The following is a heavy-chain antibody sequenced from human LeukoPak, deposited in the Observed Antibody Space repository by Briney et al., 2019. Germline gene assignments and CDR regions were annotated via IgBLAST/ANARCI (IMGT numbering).Heavy chain of an antibody. J-gene: IGHJ4*02. CDR2: ISYDGSNK. V-gene: IGHV3-30-3*01. CDR3: ARDGPNSGYDAFDY. CDR1: GFTSSSYA. D-gene: IGHD5-12*01. Sequence: GRSLRLSCAASGFTSSSYAMHWVRQAPGKGLEWVAVISYDGSNKYYADSVKGRFTISRDNSKNTLYLQMNSLRAEDTAVYYCARDGPNSGYDAFDYWGQGTLVTVSS.